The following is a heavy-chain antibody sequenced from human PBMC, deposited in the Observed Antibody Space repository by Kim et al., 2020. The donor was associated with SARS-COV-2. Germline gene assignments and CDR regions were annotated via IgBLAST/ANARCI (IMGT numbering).Heavy chain of an antibody. Sequence: SQTLSLTCAISGDSVSSNSAAWNWIRQSPSRGLEWLGRTYYRSKWYNDYAVSVKSRITINPDTSKNQFSLQLNSVTPEDTAVYYCASGTYYYDSSGYYYVPLDYWGQGTLVTVSS. D-gene: IGHD3-22*01. V-gene: IGHV6-1*01. CDR2: TYYRSKWYN. CDR3: ASGTYYYDSSGYYYVPLDY. CDR1: GDSVSSNSAA. J-gene: IGHJ4*02.